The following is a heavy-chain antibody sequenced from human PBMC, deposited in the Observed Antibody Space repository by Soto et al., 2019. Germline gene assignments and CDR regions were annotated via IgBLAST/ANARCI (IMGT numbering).Heavy chain of an antibody. CDR2: ISYDGSNK. V-gene: IGHV3-30*18. Sequence: QVQLVESGGGVVQPGRSLRLSCAASGFTFSSYGMHWVRQAPGKGLEWVAVISYDGSNKYYADSVKGRFTISRDNSKNTLYLQMNSLRAEDTAVYYCAKDLIVVVVAGIMDVWGQGTTVTVSS. CDR1: GFTFSSYG. CDR3: AKDLIVVVVAGIMDV. J-gene: IGHJ6*02. D-gene: IGHD2-15*01.